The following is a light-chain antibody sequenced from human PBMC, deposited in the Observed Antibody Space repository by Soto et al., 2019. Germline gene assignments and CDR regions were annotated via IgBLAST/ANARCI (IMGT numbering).Light chain of an antibody. CDR2: TTS. CDR1: SGSVSSSYY. V-gene: IGLV8-61*01. Sequence: QTVVTQEPSFSVSPGGTVTLTCGLTSGSVSSSYYPSWSQQTPGQAPRSLIYTTSTRSSGVPDRFSGSILGNKAALIITGAQADDEAHYYCALYMGGGIWVFGGGTQLTV. CDR3: ALYMGGGIWV. J-gene: IGLJ3*02.